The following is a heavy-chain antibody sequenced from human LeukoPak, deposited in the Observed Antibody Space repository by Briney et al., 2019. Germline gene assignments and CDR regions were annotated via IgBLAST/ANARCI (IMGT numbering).Heavy chain of an antibody. Sequence: SETLSLTCTVSGGSISSYYWIWTRQPPGKGLEWIGYIHYSGSTSYNPSLKSRVTISVDTSKNQFSLKLISVTAADTAVYNCARVGSSWPHYYFDYWGQGTLVTVSS. V-gene: IGHV4-59*01. CDR1: GGSISSYY. CDR3: ARVGSSWPHYYFDY. J-gene: IGHJ4*02. CDR2: IHYSGST. D-gene: IGHD6-13*01.